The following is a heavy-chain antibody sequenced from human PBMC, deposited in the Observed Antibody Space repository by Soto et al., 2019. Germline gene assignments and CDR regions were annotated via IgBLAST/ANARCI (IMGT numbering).Heavy chain of an antibody. D-gene: IGHD5-12*01. J-gene: IGHJ4*02. V-gene: IGHV3-30-3*01. CDR2: ISYDGSNK. CDR3: AGWDSGYDYHFDY. Sequence: QVQLVESGGGVVQPGRSLRLSCAASGFTFSYYAMQWVRQAPGKGLEWVAVISYDGSNKYYADSVKGRFTISSDNSKNTLYLQMNSLRPEDTAVYYCAGWDSGYDYHFDYWGQGTLVTVSS. CDR1: GFTFSYYA.